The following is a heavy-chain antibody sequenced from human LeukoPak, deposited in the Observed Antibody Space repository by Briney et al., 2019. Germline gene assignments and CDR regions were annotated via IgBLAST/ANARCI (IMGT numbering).Heavy chain of an antibody. D-gene: IGHD6-13*01. Sequence: SETLSLTCTVSGGSISSYYWSWIRQPPGKGLEWIGYIYYSGSTNYNPSLKSRVTISEDTSKNQFSLKLSSVTAADTAVYYCARDYGPGIAAAGTAGGYYYYYGMDVWGQGTTVTVSS. CDR3: ARDYGPGIAAAGTAGGYYYYYGMDV. CDR1: GGSISSYY. CDR2: IYYSGST. J-gene: IGHJ6*02. V-gene: IGHV4-59*01.